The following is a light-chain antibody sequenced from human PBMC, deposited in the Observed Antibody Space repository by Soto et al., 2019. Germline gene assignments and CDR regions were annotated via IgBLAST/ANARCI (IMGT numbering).Light chain of an antibody. CDR1: SSDVGAYDY. CDR2: EIN. V-gene: IGLV2-8*01. J-gene: IGLJ1*01. Sequence: QSVLTQLPSASGSPGQSVTISCTGASSDVGAYDYVSWYQQHPGKAPKLMIYEINKRPSGVPERFSGSKSGNTASLTVSGLQAEDEADYYCSSFAGSNNFPYVFGTGTKVTVL. CDR3: SSFAGSNNFPYV.